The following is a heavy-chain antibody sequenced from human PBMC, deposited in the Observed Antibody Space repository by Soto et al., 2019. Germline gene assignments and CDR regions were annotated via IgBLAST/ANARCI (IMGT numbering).Heavy chain of an antibody. CDR2: LDGAGGST. D-gene: IGHD3-10*01. J-gene: IGHJ6*02. CDR3: AAPRDEYGSGVSWFTYGMDI. V-gene: IGHV3-23*01. Sequence: GGSLRLSCLASGFTFSDFAMTWVRHVPGRGLEWVASLDGAGGSTYYAESVRGRFSISRDNSQNTLFLQMKRLTVDDTAIYYCAAPRDEYGSGVSWFTYGMDIWCQGTTVTGSS. CDR1: GFTFSDFA.